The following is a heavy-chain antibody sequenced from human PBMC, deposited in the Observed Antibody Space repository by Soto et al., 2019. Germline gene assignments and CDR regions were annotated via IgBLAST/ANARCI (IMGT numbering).Heavy chain of an antibody. CDR2: ISYDGSNK. V-gene: IGHV3-30-3*01. CDR1: GFTFSSYA. D-gene: IGHD7-27*01. CDR3: ARDLGTGQAATRGALGFDY. Sequence: GGSLRLSCAASGFTFSSYAMHWVRQAPGKGLEWVAVISYDGSNKYYADSVKGRFTISRDNSKNTLYLQMNSLRAEDTAVYYCARDLGTGQAATRGALGFDYLGQGTLVTVSS. J-gene: IGHJ4*02.